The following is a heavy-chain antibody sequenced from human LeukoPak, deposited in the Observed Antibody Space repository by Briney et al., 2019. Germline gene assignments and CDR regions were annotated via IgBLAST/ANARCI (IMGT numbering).Heavy chain of an antibody. CDR1: GFTFSSYS. CDR3: AREDIAARPVSGY. D-gene: IGHD6-6*01. CDR2: ISSSSSYI. Sequence: GGSLRLSCAASGFTFSSYSMNWVRQAPGKGLEWVSSISSSSSYIYYADSVKGRFTISRDNAKNSLYLQMNSLRAEDTAVYYCAREDIAARPVSGYWGQGTLVTVSS. V-gene: IGHV3-21*01. J-gene: IGHJ4*02.